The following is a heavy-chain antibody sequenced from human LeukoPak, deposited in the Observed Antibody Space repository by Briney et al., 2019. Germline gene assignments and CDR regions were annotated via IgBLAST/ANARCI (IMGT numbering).Heavy chain of an antibody. D-gene: IGHD3-22*01. CDR3: AYYDSSGYYYGRLRY. V-gene: IGHV3-23*01. CDR2: ISADGGNT. J-gene: IGHJ4*02. CDR1: TFTFSSHA. Sequence: GGSLRLSCAASTFTFSSHAMSWVRQTPGKGLEWVSGISADGGNTHYVDSVKGRFTISRDNSKNTLYLHMHSLRAEDTAVHFCAYYDSSGYYYGRLRYWGQGTPVTVSS.